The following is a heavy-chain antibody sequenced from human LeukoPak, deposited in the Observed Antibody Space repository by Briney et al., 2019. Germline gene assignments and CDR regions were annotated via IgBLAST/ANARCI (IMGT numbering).Heavy chain of an antibody. CDR1: GYTFTGYY. CDR2: INPNSGGT. D-gene: IGHD6-19*01. J-gene: IGHJ4*02. CDR3: ARDSVAGTTVYSFDY. V-gene: IGHV1-2*02. Sequence: ASVKVSCKASGYTFTGYYMHWVRQAPGQGHEWMGWINPNSGGTNYAQKFQGRVTMTRDTSISTAYMELSRLRSDDTAVYYCARDSVAGTTVYSFDYWGQGTLVTVSS.